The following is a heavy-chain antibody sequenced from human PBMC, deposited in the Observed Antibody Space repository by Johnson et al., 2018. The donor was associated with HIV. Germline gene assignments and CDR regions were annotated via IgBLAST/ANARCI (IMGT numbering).Heavy chain of an antibody. CDR2: VNPNGGST. J-gene: IGHJ3*02. CDR1: GFTFSRYV. D-gene: IGHD6-19*01. CDR3: ARDTDRVWQWLVVPAGDAFDI. V-gene: IGHV3-48*04. Sequence: VQLVESGGGLVQPGGSLRLSCVASGFTFSRYVMNWVRQAPGKGLELVGQVNPNGGSTYLIDSGKGRFTISRDNAKNSLYLQMNSLGAEDTAVYYCARDTDRVWQWLVVPAGDAFDIWGHGTMATVSS.